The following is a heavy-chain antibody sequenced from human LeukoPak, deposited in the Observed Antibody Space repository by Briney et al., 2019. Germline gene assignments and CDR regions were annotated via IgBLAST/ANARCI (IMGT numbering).Heavy chain of an antibody. V-gene: IGHV4-39*01. D-gene: IGHD5-24*01. CDR1: GGSISSSSYY. CDR3: ASLEMATIDDVGYNWFDP. J-gene: IGHJ5*02. Sequence: SETLSLTCTVSGGSISSSSYYWGWIRQPPGKGLEWIGSIYYSGSTYYNPSLKSRVTISVDTSKNQFSLKLSSVTAADTAVYYCASLEMATIDDVGYNWFDPWGQGTLVTVSS. CDR2: IYYSGST.